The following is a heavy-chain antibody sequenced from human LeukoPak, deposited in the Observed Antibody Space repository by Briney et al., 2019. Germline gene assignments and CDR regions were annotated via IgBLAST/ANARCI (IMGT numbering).Heavy chain of an antibody. CDR1: GFTFSSYA. J-gene: IGHJ5*02. D-gene: IGHD6-6*01. Sequence: GGSLRLSCAASGFTFSSYAMSWVRQAPGKGLEWVSAISGSGGSTYYADSVKGRFTISRDNSKSTLYLQMNSLRAEDTAVYYCAKGERSSSSNWFDPWGQGTLVTVSS. CDR3: AKGERSSSSNWFDP. CDR2: ISGSGGST. V-gene: IGHV3-23*01.